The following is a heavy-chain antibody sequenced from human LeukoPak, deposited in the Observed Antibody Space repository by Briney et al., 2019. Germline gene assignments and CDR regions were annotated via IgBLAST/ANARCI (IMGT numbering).Heavy chain of an antibody. CDR1: GGSISSYY. V-gene: IGHV4-4*07. J-gene: IGHJ5*02. Sequence: SETLSLTCTVSGGSISSYYWSWIRQPAGKGLEWIGRIYTSGSTNYNPSLKSRVTMSVDTSKNQFSLKLSSVTAADTAVYYCARDIVVVPAAIYWFDPWAREPWSPSPQ. CDR3: ARDIVVVPAAIYWFDP. CDR2: IYTSGST. D-gene: IGHD2-2*01.